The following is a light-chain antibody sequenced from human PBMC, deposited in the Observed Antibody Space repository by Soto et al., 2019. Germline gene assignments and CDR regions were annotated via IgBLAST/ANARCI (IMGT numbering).Light chain of an antibody. CDR3: QQYSTSQT. J-gene: IGKJ1*01. CDR1: QSVTSY. Sequence: EIVLTQSPGTLSLSPGERATLSCRASQSVTSYLAWYQQKPGQAPRILIYASSTRATGIPDRFSGGGSGTDFTLTTSRLEPEDFAVYYCQQYSTSQTFGQGTMLEI. CDR2: ASS. V-gene: IGKV3-20*01.